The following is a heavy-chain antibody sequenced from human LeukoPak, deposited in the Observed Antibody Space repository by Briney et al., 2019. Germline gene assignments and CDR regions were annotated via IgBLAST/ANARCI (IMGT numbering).Heavy chain of an antibody. D-gene: IGHD2-2*01. CDR2: IIPILGIA. J-gene: IGHJ5*02. CDR1: GGTFSIYA. V-gene: IGHV1-69*04. CDR3: ARGSTQNWFDP. Sequence: ASVSVSYKASGGTFSIYAISWVRQAPGQGREWMGRIIPILGIANYAQKFQGRVTITADKSTSTAYMELSSLRSEDTAVYYCARGSTQNWFDPWGQGTLVTVSS.